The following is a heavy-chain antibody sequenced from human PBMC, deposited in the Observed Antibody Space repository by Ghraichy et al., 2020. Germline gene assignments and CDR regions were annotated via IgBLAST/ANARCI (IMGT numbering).Heavy chain of an antibody. Sequence: LSLTCAASGFTFSSFAMNWVRQAPGKGLEWVSAISGRGAVAYYAGSVTGRFTISRDNSRNTLYLQRNSLRAEDKAIYYCAKDLWVGVNYYSCGMDGWGQGTTVTVSS. D-gene: IGHD3-10*01. V-gene: IGHV3-23*01. CDR2: ISGRGAVA. CDR1: GFTFSSFA. J-gene: IGHJ6*02. CDR3: AKDLWVGVNYYSCGMDG.